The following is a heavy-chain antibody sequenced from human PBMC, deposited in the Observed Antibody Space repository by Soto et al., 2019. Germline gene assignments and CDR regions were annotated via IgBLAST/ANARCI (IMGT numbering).Heavy chain of an antibody. CDR3: ARATSGYGDYKYYYGMDV. Sequence: SETLSLTCTVSGGSISSYYWSWIRQPPGKGLEWIGYIYYSGSTNYNPSLKSRVTISVDTSKNQFSLKLSSVTAADTAVYYCARATSGYGDYKYYYGMDVWGQGTTVTVSS. D-gene: IGHD4-17*01. CDR2: IYYSGST. CDR1: GGSISSYY. V-gene: IGHV4-59*01. J-gene: IGHJ6*02.